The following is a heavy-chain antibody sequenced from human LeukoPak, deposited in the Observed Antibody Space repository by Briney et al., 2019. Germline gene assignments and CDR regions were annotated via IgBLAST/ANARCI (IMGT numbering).Heavy chain of an antibody. D-gene: IGHD7-27*01. CDR2: INPNSGGT. CDR1: GYTFTSYG. CDR3: AGRVTGQAFDI. V-gene: IGHV1-2*02. J-gene: IGHJ3*02. Sequence: ASVKVSCKASGYTFTSYGISWVRQAPGQGLEWMGWINPNSGGTNYAQKFQGRVTMTRDTSISTAYMELSRLRSDDTAVYYCAGRVTGQAFDIWGQGTMVTVSS.